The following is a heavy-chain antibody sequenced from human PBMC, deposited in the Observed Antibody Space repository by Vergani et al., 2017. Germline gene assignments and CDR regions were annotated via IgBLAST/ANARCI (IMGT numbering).Heavy chain of an antibody. V-gene: IGHV3-30-3*01. Sequence: VQLLESGGGLVQPGRSLRLSCAASGFTFSSYAMHWVRQAPGKGLEWVAVISYDGSNKYYADSVKGRFTISRDNSKNTLYLQMNSLRAEDTAVYYCARSKDYYYYYGMDVWGQGTTVTVSS. D-gene: IGHD4-11*01. CDR2: ISYDGSNK. J-gene: IGHJ6*02. CDR1: GFTFSSYA. CDR3: ARSKDYYYYYGMDV.